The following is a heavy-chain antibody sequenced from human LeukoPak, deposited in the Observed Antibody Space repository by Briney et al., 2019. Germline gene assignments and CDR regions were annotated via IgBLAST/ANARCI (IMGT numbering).Heavy chain of an antibody. V-gene: IGHV3-30*04. CDR3: ARGAHRRDDYGGFFDY. CDR1: GFTFSSYA. D-gene: IGHD4-23*01. CDR2: ISSDGNKI. J-gene: IGHJ4*02. Sequence: GGSLRLSCAASGFTFSSYAMHWVRQAPGKGLEWVAVISSDGNKIYYADSVKGRFTISRDNSKNTLYLEMNSLRPEDTALYYCARGAHRRDDYGGFFDYWGQGTLVTVSS.